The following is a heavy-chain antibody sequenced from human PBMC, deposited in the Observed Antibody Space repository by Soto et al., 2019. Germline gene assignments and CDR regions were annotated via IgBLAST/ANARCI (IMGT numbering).Heavy chain of an antibody. V-gene: IGHV3-48*03. CDR3: ARDHSSGWYEFHSGVDY. Sequence: PGGSLRLSCAASGFTFSSYEMNWVRQAPGKGLEWVPYISSSGSTIYYADSVKGRFTISRDNAKNSLYLQMNSLRAEDTAVYYCARDHSSGWYEFHSGVDYWGQGTLVTVSS. CDR1: GFTFSSYE. D-gene: IGHD6-19*01. CDR2: ISSSGSTI. J-gene: IGHJ4*02.